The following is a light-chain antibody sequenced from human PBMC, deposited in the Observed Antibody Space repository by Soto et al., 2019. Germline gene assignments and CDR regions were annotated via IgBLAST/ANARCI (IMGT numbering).Light chain of an antibody. V-gene: IGLV1-47*01. Sequence: QSVLTPPPSASGTPGQRVTISCSGSSSNIGSNYVYWYQQLPGTAPKLLIYRNNQRPSGVPDRFSGSKSGTSASLAISGLRSEDEADYYCAAWDDSLRGLVVFGGGTKLTVL. CDR1: SSNIGSNY. CDR3: AAWDDSLRGLVV. CDR2: RNN. J-gene: IGLJ2*01.